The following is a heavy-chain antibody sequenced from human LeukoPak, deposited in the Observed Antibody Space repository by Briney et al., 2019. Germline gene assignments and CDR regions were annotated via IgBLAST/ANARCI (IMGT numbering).Heavy chain of an antibody. CDR2: INPNSGGT. J-gene: IGHJ6*03. V-gene: IGHV1-2*02. CDR1: GYTFTGYY. D-gene: IGHD6-6*01. Sequence: ASVKVSCKASGYTFTGYYMHWVRQAPGQGLEWMGWINPNSGGTNYAQKFQGRVTMTRDTSISTAYMELSRLRSGDTAVYYCAREGSSSNYYYYYMDVWGKGTTVTVSS. CDR3: AREGSSSNYYYYYMDV.